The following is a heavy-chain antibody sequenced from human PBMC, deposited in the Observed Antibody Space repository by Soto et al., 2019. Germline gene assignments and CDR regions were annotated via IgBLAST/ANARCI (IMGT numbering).Heavy chain of an antibody. V-gene: IGHV4-34*01. Sequence: QVQLQQWGAGLLKPSETLSLTCAVYGGSFSGYYWSWIRQPPGKGLEWIGEINHSGSTNYNPSLKSGVTISVDTSKNQLSLKLSSVTAADTAVYYCASTVTTGLDAFDIWGQGTMVTVSS. CDR3: ASTVTTGLDAFDI. CDR2: INHSGST. D-gene: IGHD4-17*01. CDR1: GGSFSGYY. J-gene: IGHJ3*02.